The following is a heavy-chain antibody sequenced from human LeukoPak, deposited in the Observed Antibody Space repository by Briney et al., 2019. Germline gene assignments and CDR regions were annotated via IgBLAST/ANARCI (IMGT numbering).Heavy chain of an antibody. D-gene: IGHD5-12*01. V-gene: IGHV3-30*14. J-gene: IGHJ4*02. Sequence: GGSLRLSCAAPGFTFSSYAMHWVRQAPGKGLEWVAVISSDGSNKYYADSVKGRFTISRDNSKNTLYLQMNSLRAEDTAVYYCARGYSGYDFGYWGQGTLVTVSS. CDR3: ARGYSGYDFGY. CDR1: GFTFSSYA. CDR2: ISSDGSNK.